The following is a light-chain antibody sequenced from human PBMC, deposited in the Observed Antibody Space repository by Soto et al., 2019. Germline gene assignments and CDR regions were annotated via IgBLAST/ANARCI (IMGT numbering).Light chain of an antibody. J-gene: IGLJ3*02. V-gene: IGLV1-44*01. CDR1: SSNIGRNT. Sequence: QAVVTQPPSASGTPGQRVTISCSGSSSNIGRNTVNWYQQLPGTAPKLLIYSNNQRPSGVPDRFSASKSGTSASLAVSGLQSEDEADYYCAAWVDSLNGWVFGGGTKLTVL. CDR2: SNN. CDR3: AAWVDSLNGWV.